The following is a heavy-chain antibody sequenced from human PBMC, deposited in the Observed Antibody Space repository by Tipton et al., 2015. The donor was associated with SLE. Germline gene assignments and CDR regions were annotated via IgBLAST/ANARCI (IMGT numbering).Heavy chain of an antibody. CDR3: AGGPFYYSSRDY. CDR2: INPNSGDT. V-gene: IGHV1-2*02. D-gene: IGHD3-22*01. Sequence: QLVQSGAEVKEPGASVKASCKASGYTFTDYYIHWVRQAPGQGLEWMGWINPNSGDTKYAQKFQGRVTMTRDTSISTAYLDLRRLTSDDTAVYYCAGGPFYYSSRDYWAQGTLVTVSS. J-gene: IGHJ4*02. CDR1: GYTFTDYY.